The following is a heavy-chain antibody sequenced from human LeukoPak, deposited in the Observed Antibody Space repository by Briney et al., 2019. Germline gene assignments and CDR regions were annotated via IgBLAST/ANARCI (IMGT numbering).Heavy chain of an antibody. CDR2: INPNSGGT. CDR3: ARARSEGSGSYYNVAYYYYYMDV. D-gene: IGHD3-10*01. V-gene: IGHV1-2*02. J-gene: IGHJ6*03. Sequence: ASVKVSCKASGYTFTGYYMHWVRQAPGQGLEWMGWINPNSGGTNYAQKFQGRVTMTRDTSISTAYMELSRLRSEDTAVYYCARARSEGSGSYYNVAYYYYYMDVWGKGTTVTISS. CDR1: GYTFTGYY.